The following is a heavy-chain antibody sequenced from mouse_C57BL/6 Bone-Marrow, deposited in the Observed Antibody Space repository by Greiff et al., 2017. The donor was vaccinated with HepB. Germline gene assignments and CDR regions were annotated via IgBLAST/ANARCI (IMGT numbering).Heavy chain of an antibody. CDR1: GFTFSDYG. D-gene: IGHD4-1*01. CDR3: ARGRLGGPFTFFDY. Sequence: VQLKESGGGLVKPGGSLKLSCAASGFTFSDYGMHWVRQAPEKGLEWVAYISSGSSTIYYADTVKGRFTISRDNAENTLFLQMTSLRSEDTAMYYCARGRLGGPFTFFDYWGQGTTLTVSS. V-gene: IGHV5-17*01. J-gene: IGHJ2*01. CDR2: ISSGSSTI.